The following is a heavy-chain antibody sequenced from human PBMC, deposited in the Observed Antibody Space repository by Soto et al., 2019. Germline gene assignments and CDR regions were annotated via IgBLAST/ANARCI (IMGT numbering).Heavy chain of an antibody. CDR1: GYSFTSYW. J-gene: IGHJ4*02. Sequence: KISCKGSGYSFTSYWISWVRQAPGQGLEWMGGIIPIFGTANYAQKFQGRVTITADESTSTAYMELSSLRSEDTAVYYCARVKAGGGYDLDYWGQGTLVTVSS. CDR3: ARVKAGGGYDLDY. CDR2: IIPIFGTA. D-gene: IGHD5-12*01. V-gene: IGHV1-69*01.